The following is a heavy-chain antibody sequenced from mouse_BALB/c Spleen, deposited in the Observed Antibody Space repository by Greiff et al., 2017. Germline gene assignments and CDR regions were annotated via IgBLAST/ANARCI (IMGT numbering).Heavy chain of an antibody. CDR1: GFTFSSFG. CDR3: ARYYYGSSYYAMDY. Sequence: EVHLVESGGGLVQPGGSRKLSCAASGFTFSSFGMHWVRQAPEKGLEWVAYISSGSSTIYYADTVKGRFTISRDNPKNTLFLQMTSLRSEDTAMYYCARYYYGSSYYAMDYWGQGTSVTVSS. V-gene: IGHV5-17*02. D-gene: IGHD1-1*01. CDR2: ISSGSSTI. J-gene: IGHJ4*01.